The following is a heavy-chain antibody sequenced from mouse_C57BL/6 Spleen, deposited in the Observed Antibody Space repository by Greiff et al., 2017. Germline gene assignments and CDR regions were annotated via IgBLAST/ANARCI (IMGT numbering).Heavy chain of an antibody. CDR1: GYTFTSYW. J-gene: IGHJ1*03. CDR2: IHPNSGST. D-gene: IGHD2-4*01. CDR3: ARNDYDVRGYVDV. Sequence: VQLQQPGAELVKPGASVKLSCKASGYTFTSYWMHWVKQRPGQGLEWIGMIHPNSGSTNYNEKFKSKATLTVDNSSSTAYMQLSSLTSEDSAVYYCARNDYDVRGYVDVWGTGTTVTVSS. V-gene: IGHV1-64*01.